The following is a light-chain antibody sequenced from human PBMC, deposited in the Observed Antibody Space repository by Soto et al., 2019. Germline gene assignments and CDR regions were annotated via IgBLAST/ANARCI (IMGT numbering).Light chain of an antibody. J-gene: IGKJ4*01. CDR2: DAS. Sequence: DIQMTQSPSSLSASVGDRVAITCQASRDSTDYLNWYQQKPGKAPKLLIYDASKWETGVPSRFSGSGSGTDFTLTITSLQPEDIATYYCQQVDNVPLTFCGGTKVDIK. CDR1: RDSTDY. V-gene: IGKV1-33*01. CDR3: QQVDNVPLT.